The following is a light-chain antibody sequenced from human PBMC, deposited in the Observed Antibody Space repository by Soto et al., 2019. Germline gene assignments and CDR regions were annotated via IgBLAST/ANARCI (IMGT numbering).Light chain of an antibody. J-gene: IGKJ1*01. V-gene: IGKV1-5*01. CDR3: QQYNSYWRT. Sequence: DIQMTQSPSTLSASVGDRVTITCRASQSISSWLAWYQQKPGKAPKLLIFDASSLENGVPSRLSGSGSGTEFTLTISSLQPDDFATYYCQQYNSYWRTFGQGTKVDIK. CDR2: DAS. CDR1: QSISSW.